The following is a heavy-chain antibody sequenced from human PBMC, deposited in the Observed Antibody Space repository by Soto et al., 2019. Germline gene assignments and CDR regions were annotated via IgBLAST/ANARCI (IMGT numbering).Heavy chain of an antibody. J-gene: IGHJ6*02. Sequence: GGSLRLSCAASGFTFSRYAMSWVRQAPGKGLEWVSAISGSGGSTYYADSVKGRFTISRDNSKNTLYLQMNSLRAEDTAVYYCANNVLLFLECSPDYRLDFCGQRTTVTVSS. D-gene: IGHD3-3*01. V-gene: IGHV3-23*01. CDR3: ANNVLLFLECSPDYRLDF. CDR2: ISGSGGST. CDR1: GFTFSRYA.